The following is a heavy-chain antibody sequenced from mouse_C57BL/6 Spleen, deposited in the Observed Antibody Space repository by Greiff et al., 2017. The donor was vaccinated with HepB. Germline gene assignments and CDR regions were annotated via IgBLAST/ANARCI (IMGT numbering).Heavy chain of an antibody. CDR3: ASAEGGRAMDY. J-gene: IGHJ4*01. CDR2: FHPSDSDT. CDR1: GYTFTSYW. V-gene: IGHV1-74*01. Sequence: VQLQQPGAELVKPGASVKVSCKASGYTFTSYWMHWVKQRPGQGLEWIGRFHPSDSDTNYNQKFKGKATLTVDKSSSTAYMQLSSLTSEDSAVYYCASAEGGRAMDYWGQGTSVTVSS.